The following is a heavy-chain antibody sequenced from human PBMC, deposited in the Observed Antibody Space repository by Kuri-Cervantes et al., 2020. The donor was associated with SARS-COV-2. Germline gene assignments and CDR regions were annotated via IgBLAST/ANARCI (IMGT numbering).Heavy chain of an antibody. V-gene: IGHV1-2*04. CDR3: ARSTPFRQLVVISQGGALDI. CDR1: GYTFTDYY. Sequence: ASVKVSCKASGYTFTDYYMHWVRQAPGQGLEWMGWINPNSGGTNYAQKFQGWVTMTRDTSISTVYMELSRLRSDDTAVYYCARSTPFRQLVVISQGGALDIWGQGTMVTVSS. CDR2: INPNSGGT. J-gene: IGHJ3*02. D-gene: IGHD3-22*01.